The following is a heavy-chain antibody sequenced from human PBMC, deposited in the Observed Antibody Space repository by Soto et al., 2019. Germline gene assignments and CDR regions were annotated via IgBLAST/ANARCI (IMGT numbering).Heavy chain of an antibody. Sequence: QVQLVESGGGVVQPGRSLRLSCAASGFTFSSYAMHWVRQAPGKGLEWVAVISYDGSNKYYADSVKGRFTISRDNSKNTLYLQMNSLRAEDTAVYYCARDGYCSGGSCYDRGYFQHWGQGTLVTVSS. CDR2: ISYDGSNK. CDR3: ARDGYCSGGSCYDRGYFQH. CDR1: GFTFSSYA. D-gene: IGHD2-15*01. V-gene: IGHV3-30-3*01. J-gene: IGHJ1*01.